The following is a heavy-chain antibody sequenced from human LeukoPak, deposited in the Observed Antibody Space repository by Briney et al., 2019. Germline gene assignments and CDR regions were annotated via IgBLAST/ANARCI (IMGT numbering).Heavy chain of an antibody. V-gene: IGHV3-48*04. CDR1: GFTFSSYS. D-gene: IGHD5-24*01. J-gene: IGHJ2*01. CDR2: ISSSSSTI. Sequence: GGSLRLSCAASGFTFSSYSMNWVRQAPGKGLEWVSYISSSSSTIYYADSGKGRFTISRDNAKNSLYLQMNSLRAEDTAVYYCARDRVATTPNWYFDLRGRGTLVTVSS. CDR3: ARDRVATTPNWYFDL.